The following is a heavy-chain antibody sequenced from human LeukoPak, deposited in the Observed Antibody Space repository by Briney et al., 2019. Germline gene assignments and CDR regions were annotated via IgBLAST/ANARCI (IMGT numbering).Heavy chain of an antibody. V-gene: IGHV3-53*01. CDR1: GFTVSSNY. J-gene: IGHJ6*03. CDR3: ARTITYYDFWSGYYPYYMDV. Sequence: GGSLRLSCAASGFTVSSNYMSWVRQAPGKGLEWVSVIYSGGSTYYADSVKGRFTISRDNSKNTLYLQMKSLRAEDTAVYYCARTITYYDFWSGYYPYYMDVWGKGTTVTVSS. D-gene: IGHD3-3*01. CDR2: IYSGGST.